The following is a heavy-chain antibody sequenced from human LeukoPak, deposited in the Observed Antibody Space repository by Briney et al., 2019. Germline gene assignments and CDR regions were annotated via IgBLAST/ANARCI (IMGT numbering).Heavy chain of an antibody. J-gene: IGHJ4*02. CDR3: AKSSYDSSGYYYVGASYFDY. CDR2: IYSDGSK. V-gene: IGHV3-53*01. CDR1: GFSVSSNY. D-gene: IGHD3-22*01. Sequence: GGSLRLSCAASGFSVSSNYMNWVRQAPGKGLEWVSVIYSDGSKYYADPMKRGFTISRDNLENMLYLQGNSLRAEDTAVYYCAKSSYDSSGYYYVGASYFDYWGQGTLVTVSS.